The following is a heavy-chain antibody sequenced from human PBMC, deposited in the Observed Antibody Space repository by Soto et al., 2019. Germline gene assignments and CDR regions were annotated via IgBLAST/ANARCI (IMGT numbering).Heavy chain of an antibody. D-gene: IGHD6-13*01. CDR1: GFTFSSYA. J-gene: IGHJ4*02. Sequence: GGSLRLSCAASGFTFSSYAMSWVRQAPGKGLEWVSGISGSGGSTNYADSVKGRFTISRDNSKNTLYLQLNSLRADDTAVYYCAKGYSPGWYYFVFWGKGTLITFSS. CDR2: ISGSGGST. CDR3: AKGYSPGWYYFVF. V-gene: IGHV3-23*01.